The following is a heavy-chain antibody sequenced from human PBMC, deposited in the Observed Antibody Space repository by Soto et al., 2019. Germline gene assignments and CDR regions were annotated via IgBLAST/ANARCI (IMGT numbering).Heavy chain of an antibody. V-gene: IGHV4-34*01. CDR1: CGSFSGYY. D-gene: IGHD5-12*01. J-gene: IGHJ6*01. CDR2: INHSGST. CDR3: ARVSGRGYSGYDYPRYYYYGMDV. Sequence: SETLSLTCGVYCGSFSGYYWSWIRQPPGKGLEWIGEINHSGSTNYNPSLKSRVTISVDTSKNQFSLKLSSVTAADTAVYYCARVSGRGYSGYDYPRYYYYGMDVWGQGTTVTVSS.